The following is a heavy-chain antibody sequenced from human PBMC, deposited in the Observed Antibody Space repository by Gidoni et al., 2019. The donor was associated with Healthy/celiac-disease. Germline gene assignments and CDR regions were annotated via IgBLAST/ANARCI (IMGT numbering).Heavy chain of an antibody. Sequence: QVQLQESGPGLVKPSETLSLTCTVSGGSISSYYWSWIRQPPGKGLEWIGNIYYSGSTNYNPSLKSRVTISVDTSKNQFSLKLSSVTAADTAVYYCARGGVVTQYWGQGTLVTVSS. CDR2: IYYSGST. CDR3: ARGGVVTQY. J-gene: IGHJ4*02. CDR1: GGSISSYY. D-gene: IGHD3-22*01. V-gene: IGHV4-59*01.